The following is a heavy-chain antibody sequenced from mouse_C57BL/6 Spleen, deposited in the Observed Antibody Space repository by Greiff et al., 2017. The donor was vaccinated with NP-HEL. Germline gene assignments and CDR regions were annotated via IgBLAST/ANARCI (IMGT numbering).Heavy chain of an antibody. CDR1: GYSFTGYY. Sequence: VHVKQSGPELVKPGASVKISCKASGYSFTGYYMNWVKQSPEKSLEWIGEINPSTGGTTYNQKFKAKATLTVDKSSSTAYMQLKSLTSEDSAVYYCARSTTVVARAMDDWGQGTSVTVSS. V-gene: IGHV1-42*01. J-gene: IGHJ4*01. CDR3: ARSTTVVARAMDD. D-gene: IGHD1-1*01. CDR2: INPSTGGT.